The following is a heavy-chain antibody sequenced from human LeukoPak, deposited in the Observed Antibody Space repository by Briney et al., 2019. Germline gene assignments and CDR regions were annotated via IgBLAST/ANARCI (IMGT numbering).Heavy chain of an antibody. V-gene: IGHV3-21*04. Sequence: GGSLRLSCAASGFTFSSYTMNWVRQAPGTGLEWVSSIGSSGSYVYYADSVKGRFTVSRDNAKKSLFLQMNSLRAEDTAVYYCARDSRNYYGSGTYYRGAYFFDFWGQGTLVTVSS. D-gene: IGHD3-10*01. CDR3: ARDSRNYYGSGTYYRGAYFFDF. CDR1: GFTFSSYT. J-gene: IGHJ4*02. CDR2: IGSSGSYV.